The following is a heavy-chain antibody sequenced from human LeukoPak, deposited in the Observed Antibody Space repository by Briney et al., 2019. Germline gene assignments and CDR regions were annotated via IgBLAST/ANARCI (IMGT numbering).Heavy chain of an antibody. CDR2: ISAHNGNT. J-gene: IGHJ4*02. V-gene: IGHV1-18*01. CDR1: GYTFTKYG. CDR3: ARDEDTDILTGYERFDY. D-gene: IGHD3-9*01. Sequence: ASVTVSCKASGYTFTKYGIIWVRQAPGQGLEWMGWISAHNGNTNYAQKFQGRVTMTTDTSTSTAYMELRTLRSDDTAVYFCARDEDTDILTGYERFDYWGQGTLVTVSS.